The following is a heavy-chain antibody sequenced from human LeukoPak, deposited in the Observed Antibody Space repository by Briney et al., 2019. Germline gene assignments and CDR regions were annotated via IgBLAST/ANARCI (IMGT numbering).Heavy chain of an antibody. J-gene: IGHJ4*02. D-gene: IGHD3-22*01. Sequence: ASVKVSCKASGGTFSSYAISWVRQAPGQGLEWMGRIIPIFGTANYAKKFQGRVTITTDESTRTAYMELSSLRSEDTAVYYCARSYYDSSGPFDYWGQGTLVTVSS. CDR2: IIPIFGTA. CDR1: GGTFSSYA. V-gene: IGHV1-69*05. CDR3: ARSYYDSSGPFDY.